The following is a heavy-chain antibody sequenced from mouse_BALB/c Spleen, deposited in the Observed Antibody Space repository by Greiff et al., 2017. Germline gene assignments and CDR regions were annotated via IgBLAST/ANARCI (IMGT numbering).Heavy chain of an antibody. CDR1: GFTFSSFG. CDR3: ANGAMDY. V-gene: IGHV5-17*02. CDR2: ISSGSSTI. J-gene: IGHJ4*01. Sequence: EVKLVESGGGLVQPGGSRKLSCAASGFTFSSFGMHWVRQAPEKGLEWVAYISSGSSTIYYADTVKGRFTISRDNPKNTLFLQMTSLRSEDTAMYYCANGAMDYWGQGTSVTVSS.